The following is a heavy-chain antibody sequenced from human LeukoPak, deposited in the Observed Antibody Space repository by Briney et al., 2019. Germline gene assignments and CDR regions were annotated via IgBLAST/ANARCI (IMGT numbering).Heavy chain of an antibody. V-gene: IGHV1-8*01. CDR1: GYTFTSYD. CDR2: MNPNSGNT. CDR3: ARGLVAAGTFYYYYYYGMDV. J-gene: IGHJ6*02. Sequence: ASVKVSCKASGYTFTSYDINWVRQATGQRLEWMGWMNPNSGNTGYAQKFQGRVTMTRNTSISTAYMELSSLRSEDTAVYYCARGLVAAGTFYYYYYYGMDVWGQGTTVTVSS. D-gene: IGHD6-13*01.